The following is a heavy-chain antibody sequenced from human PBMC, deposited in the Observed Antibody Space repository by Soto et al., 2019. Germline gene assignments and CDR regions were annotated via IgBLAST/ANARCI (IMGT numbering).Heavy chain of an antibody. D-gene: IGHD3-9*01. CDR3: AKDRNYDIQGNWFDP. J-gene: IGHJ5*02. V-gene: IGHV3-30*18. CDR2: ISYDGSNK. CDR1: GFTFSSYG. Sequence: QVQLVESGGGVVQPGRSLRLSCAASGFTFSSYGMHWVRQAPGKGLEWVAVISYDGSNKYYADSVKGRFTISRDNSKNTLYLQMNSLRAEDTAVYYCAKDRNYDIQGNWFDPWGQGTLVTVSS.